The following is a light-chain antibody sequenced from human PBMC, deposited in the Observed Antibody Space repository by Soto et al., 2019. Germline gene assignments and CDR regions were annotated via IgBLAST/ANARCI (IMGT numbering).Light chain of an antibody. CDR1: SSNIGAGYD. Sequence: QLVLTQPPSVSGAPGQRVTISCTGSSSNIGAGYDVHWYQQLPGTAPKLLIYGNSNRPSGVPDRFSGSKSGTSASLAITGLQAEDEADYYCQSYDSSLSALFGGGTKATVL. J-gene: IGLJ3*02. CDR3: QSYDSSLSAL. CDR2: GNS. V-gene: IGLV1-40*01.